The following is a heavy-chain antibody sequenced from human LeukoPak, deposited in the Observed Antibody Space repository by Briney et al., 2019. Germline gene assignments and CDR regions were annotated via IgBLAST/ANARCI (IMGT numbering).Heavy chain of an antibody. CDR2: INPSGGST. CDR1: GYNFITYY. Sequence: ASVKVSCKASGYNFITYYMHWVRQAPGQGLEWMGIINPSGGSTSYAQKCQDRVTMTRDTSTSTAYMELSSLKSEDTAVYYCAREDVVLVDAVRYYYYGMDVWGQGTTVTVSS. CDR3: AREDVVLVDAVRYYYYGMDV. V-gene: IGHV1-46*01. D-gene: IGHD2-8*01. J-gene: IGHJ6*02.